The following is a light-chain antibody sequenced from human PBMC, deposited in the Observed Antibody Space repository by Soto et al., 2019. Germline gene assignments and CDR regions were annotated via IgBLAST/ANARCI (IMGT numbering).Light chain of an antibody. CDR3: QQLNSYPPLFT. Sequence: DIQLTQSPSFLSASVGDRVTITCRASQGITSYLAWYQQKPGEAPRLLIYATSTLQTGVPSRFSGSGSGTEFTLTISSLQPEDFATYYCQQLNSYPPLFTFGPGTKVDIK. CDR2: ATS. J-gene: IGKJ3*01. V-gene: IGKV1-9*01. CDR1: QGITSY.